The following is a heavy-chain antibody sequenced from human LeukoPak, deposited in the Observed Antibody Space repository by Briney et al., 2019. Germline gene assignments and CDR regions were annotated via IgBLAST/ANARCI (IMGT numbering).Heavy chain of an antibody. J-gene: IGHJ3*02. Sequence: SETLSLTCAVYGGSFSGYYWSWIRQPPGKGLEWIGEINHSGSTNYNPSLKSRVTISVDTSKNQFSLKLSSVTAADTAVYYCARTDYFDDALDIWGQGTMATVSS. V-gene: IGHV4-34*01. CDR1: GGSFSGYY. CDR2: INHSGST. D-gene: IGHD2/OR15-2a*01. CDR3: ARTDYFDDALDI.